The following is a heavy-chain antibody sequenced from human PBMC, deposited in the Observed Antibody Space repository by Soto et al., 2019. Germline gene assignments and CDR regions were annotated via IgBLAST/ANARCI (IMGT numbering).Heavy chain of an antibody. CDR1: GFTFDDYG. D-gene: IGHD2-2*01. Sequence: GGSLRLSCAASGFTFDDYGMSWVRQAPGKGLEWVSGINWNGGSTGYADSVKGRFTISRDNAKNSLYLQMNSLRAEDTALYHCARGLGYCSSTSCLKFDFWGQGNLVTVSS. V-gene: IGHV3-20*01. J-gene: IGHJ4*02. CDR3: ARGLGYCSSTSCLKFDF. CDR2: INWNGGST.